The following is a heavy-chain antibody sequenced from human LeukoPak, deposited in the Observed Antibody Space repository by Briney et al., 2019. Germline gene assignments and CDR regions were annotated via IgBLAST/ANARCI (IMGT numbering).Heavy chain of an antibody. CDR2: IYNDGTT. V-gene: IGHV3-66*01. CDR3: ARDPPAVASNTYG. CDR1: GFTVRNNY. Sequence: PGGSLRLSCAASGFTVRNNYMNWVRQAPGKGLEWVSLIYNDGTTDYADSVRGRFTISRDNFENTLYLQMNSLRVEDTAIYYCARDPPAVASNTYGWGQGTLVTVSS. J-gene: IGHJ4*02. D-gene: IGHD6-13*01.